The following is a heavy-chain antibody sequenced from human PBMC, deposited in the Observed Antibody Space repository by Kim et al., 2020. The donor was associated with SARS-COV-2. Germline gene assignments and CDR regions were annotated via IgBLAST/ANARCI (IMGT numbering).Heavy chain of an antibody. J-gene: IGHJ4*02. Sequence: SETLSLTCAVYGGSFSGYYWSWIRQPPGKGLEWIGEINHSGSTNYNPSLKSRVTISVDTSKNQFSLKLSSVTAADTAVYYCARRLRYNWNYFDYWGQGTL. CDR3: ARRLRYNWNYFDY. D-gene: IGHD1-20*01. V-gene: IGHV4-34*01. CDR2: INHSGST. CDR1: GGSFSGYY.